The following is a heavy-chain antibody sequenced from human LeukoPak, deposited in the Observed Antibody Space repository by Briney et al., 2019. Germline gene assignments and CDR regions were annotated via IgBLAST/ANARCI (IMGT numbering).Heavy chain of an antibody. J-gene: IGHJ4*02. Sequence: SGTLSLTRTVSGDSISGNNWWTWVRQPPGKGLEWIGEISRSGSTNYNPSLKSRVTISVDTSKNQISLKLSSVTAADTAVYYCARDVLAYCGGDCYSGYFDYWGQGTLVTVSS. CDR1: GDSISGNNW. CDR2: ISRSGST. CDR3: ARDVLAYCGGDCYSGYFDY. V-gene: IGHV4-4*02. D-gene: IGHD2-21*02.